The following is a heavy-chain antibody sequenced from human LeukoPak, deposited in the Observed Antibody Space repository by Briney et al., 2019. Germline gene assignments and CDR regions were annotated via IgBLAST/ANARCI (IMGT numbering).Heavy chain of an antibody. CDR2: TKTDGSET. D-gene: IGHD2-2*01. J-gene: IGHJ5*02. CDR1: GFTFSSFW. Sequence: GGSLRLSCAASGFTFSSFWMSWVRQAPGKGLEWVANTKTDGSETYYVDSVKGRFTISRDNAKNSLYLQMNSLRAEDTAVYYCARDDCSSISCYHNWFDPWGQGTLVTVSS. V-gene: IGHV3-7*01. CDR3: ARDDCSSISCYHNWFDP.